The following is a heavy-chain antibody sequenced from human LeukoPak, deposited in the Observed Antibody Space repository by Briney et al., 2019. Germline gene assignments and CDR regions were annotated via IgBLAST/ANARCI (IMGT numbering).Heavy chain of an antibody. J-gene: IGHJ4*02. V-gene: IGHV4-39*07. CDR1: GVSFSSSPYF. D-gene: IGHD2-15*01. CDR3: ARGPYCSGGSCKPHSVWY. CDR2: IFYSGST. Sequence: SSETLSLTCTVSGVSFSSSPYFWGWIRQPPGKGLEWIGSIFYSGSTYYNPSLKSRVTVSVDSSKSQFSLKMSSLTAADTAVYYCARGPYCSGGSCKPHSVWYWGQGTLVTVSS.